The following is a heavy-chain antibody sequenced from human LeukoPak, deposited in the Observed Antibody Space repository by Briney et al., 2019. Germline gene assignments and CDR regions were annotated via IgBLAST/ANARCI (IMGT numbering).Heavy chain of an antibody. CDR3: GRHYYYDDSGYYVRPLDY. V-gene: IGHV3-23*01. Sequence: GGSLRLSCAASGFTFSSHAMSWVRQAPGKGLEWVSAISGSRGDTYYADSVKGQFTISRDNSKNTLYLQMDSLRAEDTAVFYCGRHYYYDDSGYYVRPLDYWGQGTLVTVSS. CDR2: ISGSRGDT. CDR1: GFTFSSHA. J-gene: IGHJ4*02. D-gene: IGHD3-22*01.